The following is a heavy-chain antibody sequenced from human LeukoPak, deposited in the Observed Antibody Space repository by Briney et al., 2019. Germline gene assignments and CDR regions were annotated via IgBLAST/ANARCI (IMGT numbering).Heavy chain of an antibody. CDR1: GYTLTGYY. CDR2: INPNSGGT. Sequence: ASVKVSCKASGYTLTGYYMHWVRQAPGQGLEWMGWINPNSGGTNYAQKFQGRVTMTRDTSISTAYMELSRLRSDDTAVYYCARWQYQLLYGYYYYYMDVWGKGTTVTVSS. J-gene: IGHJ6*03. D-gene: IGHD2-2*02. CDR3: ARWQYQLLYGYYYYYMDV. V-gene: IGHV1-2*02.